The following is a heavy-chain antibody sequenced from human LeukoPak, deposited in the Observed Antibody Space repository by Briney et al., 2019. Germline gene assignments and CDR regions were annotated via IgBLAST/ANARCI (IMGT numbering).Heavy chain of an antibody. CDR1: GFTFRTYG. J-gene: IGHJ6*03. Sequence: GGSLRLSCAASGFTFRTYGMNRVRQAPGKGLEWVSVISGSGSTYYADSVKGRFTISRDNAKNSLYLQMNSLRAEDTGVYYCARSELGYYYYYMDVWGKGTTVTVSS. V-gene: IGHV3-21*01. D-gene: IGHD6-13*01. CDR2: ISGSGST. CDR3: ARSELGYYYYYMDV.